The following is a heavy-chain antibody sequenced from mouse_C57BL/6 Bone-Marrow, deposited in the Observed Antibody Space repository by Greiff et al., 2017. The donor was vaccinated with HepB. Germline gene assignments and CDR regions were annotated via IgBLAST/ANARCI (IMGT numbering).Heavy chain of an antibody. D-gene: IGHD1-1*01. CDR1: GFNIKDYY. V-gene: IGHV14-1*01. Sequence: EVKVVESGAELVRPGASVKLSCTASGFNIKDYYMHWVKQRPEQGLEWIGRIDPEDGDTEYAPKFQGKATMTADTSSNTAYLQLSSLTSEDTAVYYCTTAYYGSSYDYAMDYWGQGTSVTVSS. CDR3: TTAYYGSSYDYAMDY. CDR2: IDPEDGDT. J-gene: IGHJ4*01.